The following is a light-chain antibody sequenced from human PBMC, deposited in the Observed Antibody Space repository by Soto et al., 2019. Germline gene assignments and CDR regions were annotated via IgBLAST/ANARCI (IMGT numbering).Light chain of an antibody. V-gene: IGLV1-40*01. Sequence: QSVLTQPPSVSGAPGQRVTISCTGSSSNIGAGYDVHWYQQLPGTAPKLLISGNSNRPSGVPDRFSGSKSGTSASLAITGLQAEDEADYYCQSYDSSLSGSGVVFGGGTKVTVL. CDR1: SSNIGAGYD. CDR2: GNS. CDR3: QSYDSSLSGSGVV. J-gene: IGLJ2*01.